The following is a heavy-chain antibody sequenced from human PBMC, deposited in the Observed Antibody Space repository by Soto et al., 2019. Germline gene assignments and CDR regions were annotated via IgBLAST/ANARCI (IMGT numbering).Heavy chain of an antibody. J-gene: IGHJ6*02. CDR1: GVSITSYY. D-gene: IGHD2-15*01. Sequence: SETLSLTCSVSGVSITSYYWSWIRQSAGGGLEWMGRINTDGLSTYSPSFKSRLTMSLDTSKNQVSLRLISVTAADTAVSFCARVPVAVAATEDYYGLDVWGQGTTVTVSS. CDR2: INTDGLS. CDR3: ARVPVAVAATEDYYGLDV. V-gene: IGHV4-4*07.